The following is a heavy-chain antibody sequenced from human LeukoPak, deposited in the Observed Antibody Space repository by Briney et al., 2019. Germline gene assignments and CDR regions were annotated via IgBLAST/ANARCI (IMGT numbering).Heavy chain of an antibody. V-gene: IGHV4-34*01. Sequence: SETLSLTCAVYGGSFSGYYWSWIRQPPGKGLEWIGEINHSGSTNYNPSLKSRVTISVDTSKKQFSLKLSSVTAADTGVYYCARGGRFGYGMDVWGQGTTVTVSS. CDR3: ARGGRFGYGMDV. CDR2: INHSGST. D-gene: IGHD3-10*01. CDR1: GGSFSGYY. J-gene: IGHJ6*02.